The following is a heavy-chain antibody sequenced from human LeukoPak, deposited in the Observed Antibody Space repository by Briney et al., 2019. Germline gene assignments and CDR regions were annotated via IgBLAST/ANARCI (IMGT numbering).Heavy chain of an antibody. CDR3: AREEEWLVSYFDY. D-gene: IGHD6-19*01. J-gene: IGHJ4*02. CDR2: IKQDGSEK. Sequence: PGGSLRLSCAASGFTFSSYWMSWVRQAPGKGLEWVANIKQDGSEKYYVDSVEGRFTISRDNAKNSLYLQMNSLRAEDTAVYYCAREEEWLVSYFDYWGQGTLVTVSS. V-gene: IGHV3-7*01. CDR1: GFTFSSYW.